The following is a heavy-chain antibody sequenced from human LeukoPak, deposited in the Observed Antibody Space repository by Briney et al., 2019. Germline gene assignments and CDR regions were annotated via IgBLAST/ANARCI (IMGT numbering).Heavy chain of an antibody. CDR3: ARGRIVVVPAAMSFRRGWFDP. CDR2: INHSGST. V-gene: IGHV4-34*01. D-gene: IGHD2-2*01. Sequence: KSSETLSLTCTVSGGSISSYYWSWIRQPPGKGLEWIGEINHSGSTNYNPSLKSRVNISVDTSKNQFSLKLSSVTAADTAVYYCARGRIVVVPAAMSFRRGWFDPWGQGTLVTVSS. CDR1: GGSISSYY. J-gene: IGHJ5*02.